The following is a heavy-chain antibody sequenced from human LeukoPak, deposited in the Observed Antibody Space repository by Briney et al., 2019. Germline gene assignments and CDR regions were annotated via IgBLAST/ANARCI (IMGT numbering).Heavy chain of an antibody. CDR2: IRYDGGNK. CDR3: AKDSPYDILTGYFGGRNNAFDI. V-gene: IGHV3-30*02. CDR1: GFTFSSYG. D-gene: IGHD3-9*01. J-gene: IGHJ3*02. Sequence: PGGSLRLSCAASGFTFSSYGMHWVRQAPGKGLDWVAFIRYDGGNKYYADSVKGRFTISRDNSKNTLYLQMNSLRAEDTAVYYCAKDSPYDILTGYFGGRNNAFDIWGQGTMVTVSS.